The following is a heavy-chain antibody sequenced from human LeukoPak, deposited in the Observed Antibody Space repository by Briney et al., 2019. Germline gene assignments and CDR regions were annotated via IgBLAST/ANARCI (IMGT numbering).Heavy chain of an antibody. V-gene: IGHV3-11*01. CDR3: AKDRGYYQYYFDY. CDR1: GFTFSDYY. CDR2: ISSSGSTI. Sequence: GGSLRLSCAASGFTFSDYYMSWIRQAPGKGLEWVSYISSSGSTIYYADSVKGRFTISRDNSKNTLYLQMNSLRAEDTAVYYCAKDRGYYQYYFDYWGQGTLVTVSS. D-gene: IGHD3-22*01. J-gene: IGHJ4*02.